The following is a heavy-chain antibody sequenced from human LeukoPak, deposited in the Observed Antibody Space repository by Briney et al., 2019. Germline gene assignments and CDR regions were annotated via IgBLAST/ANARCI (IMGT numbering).Heavy chain of an antibody. D-gene: IGHD3-22*01. CDR1: GGSISSYY. V-gene: IGHV4-4*07. CDR2: IYTSGST. CDR3: ARDSSYDSSGYYQDDAFDI. J-gene: IGHJ3*02. Sequence: KPSETLSLTCIVSGGSISSYYWSWIRQPAGKGLEWIGRIYTSGSTNYNPSLKSRVTMSVDTSKNQFSLKLSSVTAADTAVYCCARDSSYDSSGYYQDDAFDIWGQGTMVTVSS.